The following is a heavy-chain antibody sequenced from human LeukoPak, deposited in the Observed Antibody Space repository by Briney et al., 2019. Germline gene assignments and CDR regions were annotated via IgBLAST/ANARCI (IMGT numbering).Heavy chain of an antibody. J-gene: IGHJ4*02. CDR3: ARDGLLWFGELSAPNFDY. CDR1: GFTFSSYS. CDR2: ISSSSSTI. V-gene: IGHV3-48*01. D-gene: IGHD3-10*01. Sequence: GGSLRLSCAASGFTFSSYSMNWVRQASGKGLEWVSYISSSSSTIYYADSVKGRFTISRDNAKNSLYLQMNSLRAEDTAVYYCARDGLLWFGELSAPNFDYWGQGTLVTVSS.